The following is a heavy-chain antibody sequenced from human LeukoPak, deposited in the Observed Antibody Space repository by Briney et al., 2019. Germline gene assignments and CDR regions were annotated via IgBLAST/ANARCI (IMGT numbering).Heavy chain of an antibody. D-gene: IGHD6-13*01. Sequence: GGSLRLSCAASGFTFSDYFMTWLRQAPGNGLEWIAHMRGSGDTVSYADSVRGRFTISRDNVKNSLYLQMNGLRVEDTAVYYCVRLGVITAAGTYDYWGQGALVTVSS. J-gene: IGHJ4*02. CDR2: MRGSGDTV. CDR1: GFTFSDYF. V-gene: IGHV3-11*01. CDR3: VRLGVITAAGTYDY.